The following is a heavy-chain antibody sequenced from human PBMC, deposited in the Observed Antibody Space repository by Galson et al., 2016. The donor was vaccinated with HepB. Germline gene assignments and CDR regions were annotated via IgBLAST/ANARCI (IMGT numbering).Heavy chain of an antibody. D-gene: IGHD1-26*01. J-gene: IGHJ4*02. Sequence: SETLSLTCAVSGGSISSSNWWSWVRQPPGKGLEWIGEIYHSGRTNYNPSLKSRVTISVDKSKNQFSLKLRSVTAADTALYYCAREVGATAILDYWGQGTLVTVSS. CDR3: AREVGATAILDY. V-gene: IGHV4-4*02. CDR2: IYHSGRT. CDR1: GGSISSSNW.